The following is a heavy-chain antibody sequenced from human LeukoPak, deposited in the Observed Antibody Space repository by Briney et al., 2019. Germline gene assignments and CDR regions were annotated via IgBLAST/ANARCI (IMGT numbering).Heavy chain of an antibody. CDR3: AKVGGSVMIFDY. CDR2: ISGSGGST. CDR1: GFTFSSYA. J-gene: IGHJ4*02. D-gene: IGHD3-10*01. V-gene: IGHV3-23*01. Sequence: GGSLRLSCAASGFTFSSYAMSWVRQAPGEGLEWVSAISGSGGSTYYADSVKGRFTISRDNSKNTLYLQMNSLRAEDTAVYYCAKVGGSVMIFDYWGQGTLVTVSS.